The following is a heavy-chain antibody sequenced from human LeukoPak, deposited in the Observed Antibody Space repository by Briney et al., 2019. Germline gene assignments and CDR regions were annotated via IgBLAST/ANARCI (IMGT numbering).Heavy chain of an antibody. D-gene: IGHD6-19*01. CDR2: MNPNSGDT. V-gene: IGHV1-8*01. Sequence: ASVKVSCKASGYTFTTFDINWVRQATGQGLEWMGWMNPNSGDTGYAQKFQGRVTMTRNTSISTAYMELNSLRSEDTAVYYCARGDSSGWYGGRDYWGQGTLVTVSS. CDR3: ARGDSSGWYGGRDY. J-gene: IGHJ4*02. CDR1: GYTFTTFD.